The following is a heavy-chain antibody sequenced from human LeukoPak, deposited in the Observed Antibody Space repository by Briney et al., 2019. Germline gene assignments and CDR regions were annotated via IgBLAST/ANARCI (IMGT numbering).Heavy chain of an antibody. D-gene: IGHD4-17*01. J-gene: IGHJ4*02. Sequence: GGSLRLSCAASGFTFSSYAMSWVRQAPGKGLEWVSTISDSGGSTYYADSVKGRFTISRDNSKNTLYLQMNSLRAEDTAVYYCAKDILMTTVNYFDYWGQGTVVTVSS. V-gene: IGHV3-23*01. CDR3: AKDILMTTVNYFDY. CDR2: ISDSGGST. CDR1: GFTFSSYA.